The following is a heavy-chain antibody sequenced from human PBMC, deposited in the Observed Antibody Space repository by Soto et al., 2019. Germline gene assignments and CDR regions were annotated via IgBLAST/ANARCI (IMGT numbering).Heavy chain of an antibody. Sequence: EVKLLESGGGLVQPGGSLRLSCAASGFAFHSYAMRWVRQAPGKGLEWVSTISADTGRTDYTDSVQGRFTISRDSSKNTLYLQMNSLRAEDTAVYYCAKAGYYAYVWGTYRPEPDEYCGQGTLVTVSS. J-gene: IGHJ4*02. D-gene: IGHD3-16*02. CDR1: GFAFHSYA. CDR2: ISADTGRT. CDR3: AKAGYYAYVWGTYRPEPDEY. V-gene: IGHV3-23*01.